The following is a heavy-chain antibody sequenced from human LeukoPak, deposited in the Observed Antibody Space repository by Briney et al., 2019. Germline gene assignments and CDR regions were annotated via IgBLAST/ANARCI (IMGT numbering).Heavy chain of an antibody. CDR3: PREVVGNAFHI. V-gene: IGHV3-53*04. CDR1: GFTVSSNY. D-gene: IGHD2-15*01. CDR2: IYSGGST. Sequence: GGSLRLSCAAPGFTVSSNYMSWVRQAPGKGLEWVSIIYSGGSTYYADSVKGRFTISRHNSKNTLYLQMNSLRAEDMAVYYCPREVVGNAFHIWGQGTMVTVSS. J-gene: IGHJ3*02.